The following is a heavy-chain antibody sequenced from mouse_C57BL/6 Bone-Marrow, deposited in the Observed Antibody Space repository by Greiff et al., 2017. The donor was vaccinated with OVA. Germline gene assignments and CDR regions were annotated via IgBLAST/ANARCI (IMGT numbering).Heavy chain of an antibody. CDR1: GYAFSSSW. CDR3: ARKGAQIFFDY. V-gene: IGHV1-82*01. J-gene: IGHJ2*01. Sequence: VKLQESGPELVKPGASVKISCKASGYAFSSSWMNWVKQRPGKGLEWIGRMYPGDGDTNYNGKFKGKATLTADKSSSTAYMQLSSLTSEDSAVYFCARKGAQIFFDYWGQGTTLTVSS. CDR2: MYPGDGDT. D-gene: IGHD3-2*02.